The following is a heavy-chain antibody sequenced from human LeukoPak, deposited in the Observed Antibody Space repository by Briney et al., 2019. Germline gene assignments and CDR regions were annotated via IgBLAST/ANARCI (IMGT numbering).Heavy chain of an antibody. Sequence: QPGGSLRLSCAASGFTFSSFAMIWVRQAPGKGLEWVSAIRCSGGITYYVDYVKGRFTISSDNSKITLYLQICSRRAEGPAVYYCAKMRSSGCDFDYWGQGNLVTVSS. D-gene: IGHD6-19*01. J-gene: IGHJ4*02. CDR2: IRCSGGIT. CDR1: GFTFSSFA. V-gene: IGHV3-23*01. CDR3: AKMRSSGCDFDY.